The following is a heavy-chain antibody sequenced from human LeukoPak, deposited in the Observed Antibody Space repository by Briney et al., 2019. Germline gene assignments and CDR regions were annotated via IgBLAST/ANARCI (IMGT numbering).Heavy chain of an antibody. J-gene: IGHJ4*02. CDR2: IYSGGST. V-gene: IGHV3-66*01. CDR3: ARGPSGYHNI. CDR1: EFSVGSNY. D-gene: IGHD5-12*01. Sequence: GSLRLPCAASEFSVGSNYMSWVRQAPGKGLEWVSLIYSGGSTNYADSVKGRFTISRDSSKNTLYLQMNSLRAEDTAVYYCARGPSGYHNIGGQGTLVTVSS.